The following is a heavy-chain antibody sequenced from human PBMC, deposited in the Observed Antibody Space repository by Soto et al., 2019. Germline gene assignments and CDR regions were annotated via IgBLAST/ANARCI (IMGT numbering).Heavy chain of an antibody. J-gene: IGHJ3*02. D-gene: IGHD3-16*01. Sequence: QVLLQESGPGLVNPSGTLSLTCAVSGGSIKNIYWSWVRQPPGKGLEWIGQLHHSGRTDYSPSLKSRVTTSVDTSKNRFPLSLTSVTAADTAIYYCARHHSFGFEIWGQGTMVTVSS. CDR2: LHHSGRT. V-gene: IGHV4-4*02. CDR3: ARHHSFGFEI. CDR1: GGSIKNIYW.